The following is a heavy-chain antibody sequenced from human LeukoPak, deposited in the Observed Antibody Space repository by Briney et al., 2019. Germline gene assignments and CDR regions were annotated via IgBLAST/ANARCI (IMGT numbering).Heavy chain of an antibody. D-gene: IGHD1-26*01. V-gene: IGHV3-33*01. CDR1: GFIFSNYG. CDR3: ARGSSLGAFDY. J-gene: IGHJ4*02. Sequence: PGGSLRLSCVASGFIFSNYGMHWVRQAPGKGLEWVAIIWYDGSKKYYAESVKGRFTISRDNSKNTVYLQVNSLRADDTAVYYCARGSSLGAFDYWGQGTLVTVSS. CDR2: IWYDGSKK.